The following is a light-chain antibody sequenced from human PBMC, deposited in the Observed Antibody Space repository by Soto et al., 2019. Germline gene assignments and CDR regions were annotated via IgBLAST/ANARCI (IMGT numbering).Light chain of an antibody. CDR1: QAIDNH. J-gene: IGKJ1*01. Sequence: DIQMTQSPSSLSASLGNRVTITCWVCQAIDNHLAWYQQKPGKAPKLLIYAASTLQSGVPSRFSGSGSGTEFTLTISSLQPDDFATYYCQQYNSYPPWTFGQGTKVDIK. V-gene: IGKV1-16*01. CDR3: QQYNSYPPWT. CDR2: AAS.